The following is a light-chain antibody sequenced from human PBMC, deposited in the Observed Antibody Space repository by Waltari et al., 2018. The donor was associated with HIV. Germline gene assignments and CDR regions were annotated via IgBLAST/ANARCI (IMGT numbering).Light chain of an antibody. V-gene: IGKV4-1*01. CDR3: QQFFRSPRT. Sequence: DIVLTQSPESMAVSLGERATLHCKSSESLLYSSNNENYLAWYQQRPGQPPKLLIYWASARQSGVPDRFSGIGSGTDFALTISNLQAEDAALYFCQQFFRSPRTFGGGTRVEVK. CDR2: WAS. CDR1: ESLLYSSNNENY. J-gene: IGKJ4*01.